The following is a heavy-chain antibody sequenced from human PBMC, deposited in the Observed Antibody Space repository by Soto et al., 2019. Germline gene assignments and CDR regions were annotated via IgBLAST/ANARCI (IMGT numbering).Heavy chain of an antibody. CDR2: ISINGGGT. V-gene: IGHV3-64D*06. CDR3: VKGEYYYDGGGYYPFDY. CDR1: GFIFIIYA. J-gene: IGHJ4*02. Sequence: GGSLRLSCSASGFIFIIYAMHRVRQAPGKGLEYVSSISINGGGTHYADSVKGRFTISRDNSKNTQYLQMSSLRADDTALYYCVKGEYYYDGGGYYPFDYWGRGPLVRAS. D-gene: IGHD3-22*01.